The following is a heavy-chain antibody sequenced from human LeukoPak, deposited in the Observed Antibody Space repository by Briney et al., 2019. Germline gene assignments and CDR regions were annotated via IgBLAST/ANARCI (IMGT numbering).Heavy chain of an antibody. Sequence: PSETLSLTCAVYGGSFSGYYWSWIRQPPGKGLEWIGEINHSGSANYNPSLKRRVTISVDTSKNQFSLKLSSVTAADTAVYYWARVPQYSSSSDCFDYWGQGTLVTVSS. V-gene: IGHV4-34*01. D-gene: IGHD6-6*01. CDR1: GGSFSGYY. CDR2: INHSGSA. J-gene: IGHJ4*02. CDR3: ARVPQYSSSSDCFDY.